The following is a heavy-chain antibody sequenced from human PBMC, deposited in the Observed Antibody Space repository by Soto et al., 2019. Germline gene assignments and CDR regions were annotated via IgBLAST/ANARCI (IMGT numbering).Heavy chain of an antibody. CDR1: GGTFSSYT. CDR3: ARAILPESCSSTSCYENWFDP. J-gene: IGHJ5*02. Sequence: ASVKVSCKASGGTFSSYTISWVRQAPGQGLEWMGRIIPILGIANYAQKFQGRVTITADKSTSTAYMELSSLRSEDTAVYYCARAILPESCSSTSCYENWFDPWGQGTLVTVSS. V-gene: IGHV1-69*02. D-gene: IGHD2-2*01. CDR2: IIPILGIA.